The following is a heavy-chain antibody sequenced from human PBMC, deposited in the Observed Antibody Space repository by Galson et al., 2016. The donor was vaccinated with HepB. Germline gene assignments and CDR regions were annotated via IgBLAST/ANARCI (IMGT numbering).Heavy chain of an antibody. V-gene: IGHV4-34*01. CDR2: INHLGSP. J-gene: IGHJ4*01. D-gene: IGHD3-10*01. CDR3: ARFEGSGSYFVDQ. CDR1: GGTFNAYY. Sequence: ETLSLTCAVCGGTFNAYYWNWIRQPPGKGLEWIGEINHLGSPKYNPSLESRITISVDTSKSQFSLKLSSVTAADTAVYYCARFEGSGSYFVDQWGQGTLVTVSS.